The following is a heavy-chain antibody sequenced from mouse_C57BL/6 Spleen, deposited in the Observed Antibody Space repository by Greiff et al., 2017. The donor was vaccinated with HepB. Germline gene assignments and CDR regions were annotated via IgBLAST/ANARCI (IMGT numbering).Heavy chain of an antibody. D-gene: IGHD1-1*01. V-gene: IGHV1-59*01. CDR1: GYTFTSYW. Sequence: VKLQESGAELVRPGTSVKLSCKASGYTFTSYWMHWVKQRPGQGLEWIGVIDPSDSYTNYNQKFKGKATLTVDTSSSTAYMQLSSLTSEDSAVYYCARDGSSDYWGQGTTLTVSS. CDR3: ARDGSSDY. J-gene: IGHJ2*01. CDR2: IDPSDSYT.